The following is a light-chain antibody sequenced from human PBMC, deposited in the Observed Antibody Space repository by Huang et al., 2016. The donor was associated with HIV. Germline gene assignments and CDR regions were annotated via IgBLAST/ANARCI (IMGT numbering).Light chain of an antibody. CDR2: QAS. CDR3: QQYNSYPLT. V-gene: IGKV1-5*03. CDR1: QSISKW. Sequence: DIQMTQSPSTLSASVGGRVTITCRASQSISKWLAGYLQKPGKAPKRRMYQASTLESGVPSRFSGSGSGTEFTLTISSLQPDDFATYYCQQYNSYPLTFGGGTKVEIK. J-gene: IGKJ4*01.